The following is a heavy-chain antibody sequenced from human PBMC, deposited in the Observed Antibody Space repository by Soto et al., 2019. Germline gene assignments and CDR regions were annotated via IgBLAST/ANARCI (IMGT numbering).Heavy chain of an antibody. CDR3: ARTLYNWNYSNYYYYYMDV. CDR2: IYYSGST. CDR1: GGSISSYY. J-gene: IGHJ6*03. V-gene: IGHV4-59*01. D-gene: IGHD1-7*01. Sequence: SETLSLTCTVSGGSISSYYWSWIRQPPGKGLEWIGYIYYSGSTNYNPSLKSRVTISVDTSKNQFSLKLSSVTAADTAVYYCARTLYNWNYSNYYYYYMDVWGKGTTVTVSS.